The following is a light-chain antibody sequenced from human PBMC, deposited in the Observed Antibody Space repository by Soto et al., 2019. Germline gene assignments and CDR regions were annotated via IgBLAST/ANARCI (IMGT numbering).Light chain of an antibody. CDR1: QSVINNY. CDR3: QQYGSSPTWT. J-gene: IGKJ1*01. CDR2: GAS. V-gene: IGKV3-20*01. Sequence: IMLTQSPGTLSLSPGERATLSCSAIQSVINNYLARYQQKPGQVPRLLIYGASTGASGIADRFSGSGPGIDFTLTISRLEPEDSAVYYCQQYGSSPTWTFGQVTKVDI.